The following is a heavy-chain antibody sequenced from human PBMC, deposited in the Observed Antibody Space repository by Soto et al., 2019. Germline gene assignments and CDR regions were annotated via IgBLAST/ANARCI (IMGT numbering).Heavy chain of an antibody. CDR3: AKAIAVVRYYYGMDV. CDR2: ISYDGSNK. J-gene: IGHJ6*02. CDR1: GFTFSSYG. Sequence: GGSLRLSCAASGFTFSSYGMHWVRQAPGKGLEWVAVISYDGSNKYYADSVKGRFAISRDNSKNTLYLQMNSLRAEDTAVYYCAKAIAVVRYYYGMDVWGQGTTVTVSS. V-gene: IGHV3-30*18. D-gene: IGHD6-19*01.